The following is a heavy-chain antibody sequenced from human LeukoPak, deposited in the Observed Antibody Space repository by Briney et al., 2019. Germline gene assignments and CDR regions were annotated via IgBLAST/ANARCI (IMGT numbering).Heavy chain of an antibody. CDR2: IKSDGKT. D-gene: IGHD3-22*01. J-gene: IGHJ1*01. V-gene: IGHV3-74*01. Sequence: GGSLRLSCAASGFTFSSYWMSWARQAPGKGLVWVSRIKSDGKTNYADSVKGRFTISRDNAKNTVSLQMNSQRAEDTGVYYCPTVPSDPGGYSPDYFRHWGQGTLVTVSS. CDR3: PTVPSDPGGYSPDYFRH. CDR1: GFTFSSYW.